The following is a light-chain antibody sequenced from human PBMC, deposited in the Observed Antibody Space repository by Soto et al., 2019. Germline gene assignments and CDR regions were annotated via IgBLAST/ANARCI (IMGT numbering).Light chain of an antibody. CDR1: QSISRW. Sequence: DIQMTQSPSTLSASVGDRVTITFRASQSISRWLAWYQQKPGKAPKVLIWDATSLQRGVPSRFSGSGSGTEFTLTISSLQPDDFATYYCQQYNRYSTWTFGQGTKVDIK. CDR3: QQYNRYSTWT. CDR2: DAT. V-gene: IGKV1-5*01. J-gene: IGKJ1*01.